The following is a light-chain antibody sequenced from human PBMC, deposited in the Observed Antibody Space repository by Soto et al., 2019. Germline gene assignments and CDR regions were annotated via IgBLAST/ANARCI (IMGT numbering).Light chain of an antibody. J-gene: IGKJ1*01. CDR1: QSVSSSY. CDR2: DAS. Sequence: EIVLTQSPGTLSLSPGERATLSCRASQSVSSSYLAWYQQKPGQAPRLLIYDASSRAAGIPDRISGSGSGTDFTLSISRLEPEDSAVYYCQQYGSSPRTLGQGTKVEI. CDR3: QQYGSSPRT. V-gene: IGKV3-20*01.